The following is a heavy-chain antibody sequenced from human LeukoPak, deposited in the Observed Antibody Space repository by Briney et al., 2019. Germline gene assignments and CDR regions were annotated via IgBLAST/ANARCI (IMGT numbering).Heavy chain of an antibody. J-gene: IGHJ5*02. CDR2: NYYSGST. D-gene: IGHD6-13*01. V-gene: IGHV4-59*01. CDR1: GGSISSYY. Sequence: PSETLSLTCTVSGGSISSYYWSWIRQPPGKGLEWIGYNYYSGSTNYNPSLKSRVTISVDTSKNQFSLKLSSVTAADTAVYYCARVVPGIDGFDPWGQGTLVTVSS. CDR3: ARVVPGIDGFDP.